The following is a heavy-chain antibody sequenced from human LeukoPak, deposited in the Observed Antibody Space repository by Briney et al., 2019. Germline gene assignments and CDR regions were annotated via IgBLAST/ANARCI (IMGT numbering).Heavy chain of an antibody. Sequence: PGGSLTLSCAASGFTFSSHWMNWVRQAPGKGPEWVANIKQDGSEQNYVDSVKGRFTISRDNGKNSLYLQMNSLRAKDTAMYFCARALRDDGSAYRALDCWGQGTLVTVSS. CDR3: ARALRDDGSAYRALDC. CDR1: GFTFSSHW. J-gene: IGHJ4*02. D-gene: IGHD3-22*01. CDR2: IKQDGSEQ. V-gene: IGHV3-7*05.